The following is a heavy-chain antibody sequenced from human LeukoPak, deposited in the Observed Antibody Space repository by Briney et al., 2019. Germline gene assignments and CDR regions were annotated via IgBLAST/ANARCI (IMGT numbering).Heavy chain of an antibody. D-gene: IGHD3-22*01. CDR2: ITGSSTTI. Sequence: GGSLRLSCAASGFTFSSYSMNWVRQAPGKGLEWVSYITGSSTTIFYADSVKGRFTISRDNAKDSLYLQMNSLRDEDTAVYYCARDRGYYASSGYPYFDYWGQGTLVTVSS. V-gene: IGHV3-48*02. CDR1: GFTFSSYS. CDR3: ARDRGYYASSGYPYFDY. J-gene: IGHJ4*02.